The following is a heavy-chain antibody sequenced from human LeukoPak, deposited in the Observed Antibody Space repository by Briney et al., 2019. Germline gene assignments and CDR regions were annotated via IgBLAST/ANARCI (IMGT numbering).Heavy chain of an antibody. CDR1: GFTFSGYA. CDR2: ISYDGSNK. J-gene: IGHJ4*02. CDR3: ARVDDYYDSSGFQPHFDY. V-gene: IGHV3-30-3*01. D-gene: IGHD3-22*01. Sequence: HPGGSLRLSCAASGFTFSGYAMHWVRQAPGKGLEWVAVISYDGSNKYYADSVKGRLTISRDNSKNTLYLQMNSLRAEDTAVYYCARVDDYYDSSGFQPHFDYWGQGTLVTVSS.